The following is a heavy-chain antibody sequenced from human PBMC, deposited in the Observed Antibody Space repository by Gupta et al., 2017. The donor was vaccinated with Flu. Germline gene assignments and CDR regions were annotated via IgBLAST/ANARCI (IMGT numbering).Heavy chain of an antibody. J-gene: IGHJ4*02. CDR1: GCTFTDYH. Sequence: QVQLVQSGAEVKKPGASMKVSCKASGCTFTDYHIHWLRQAPGQGLEWMGWINLSSGGTNFAQKFQGRVTMARDTSIRTAYMDMASLRSDDTAVYFCARPSVPNTSGWFVFDSWGQGTLITVSS. V-gene: IGHV1-2*02. CDR2: INLSSGGT. CDR3: ARPSVPNTSGWFVFDS. D-gene: IGHD6-19*01.